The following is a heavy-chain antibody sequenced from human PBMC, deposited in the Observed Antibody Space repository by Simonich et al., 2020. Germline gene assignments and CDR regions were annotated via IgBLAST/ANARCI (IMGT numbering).Heavy chain of an antibody. Sequence: VQLVQSGAEVKKPGASVKVSCKASGYTFTGYYMHWVRQAPGQGLEWMGLNHHNRGGTNYAQKFPGRVTMTRDKSISTADMELSRRRSDDTAVYYCARDGGNCSGGSCYWYFDLWGRGTLVTVSS. CDR1: GYTFTGYY. J-gene: IGHJ2*01. D-gene: IGHD2-15*01. V-gene: IGHV1-2*06. CDR2: NHHNRGGT. CDR3: ARDGGNCSGGSCYWYFDL.